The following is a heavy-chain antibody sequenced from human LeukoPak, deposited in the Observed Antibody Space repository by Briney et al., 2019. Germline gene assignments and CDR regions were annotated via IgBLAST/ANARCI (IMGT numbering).Heavy chain of an antibody. CDR1: GGSISSGSYY. CDR3: ARGPWKVAGPHGAFDI. J-gene: IGHJ3*02. V-gene: IGHV4-61*02. Sequence: SQTLSLTCTVSGGSISSGSYYWSWIRQPAGKGLEWIGRIYTSGSTNYNPSLKSRVTISVDSSKNQFSLKLSSVTAADTAVYYCARGPWKVAGPHGAFDIWGQGTMVTVSS. CDR2: IYTSGST. D-gene: IGHD6-19*01.